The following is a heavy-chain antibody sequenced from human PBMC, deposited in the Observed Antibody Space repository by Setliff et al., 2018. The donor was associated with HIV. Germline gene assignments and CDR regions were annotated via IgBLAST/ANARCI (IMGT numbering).Heavy chain of an antibody. V-gene: IGHV4-31*03. CDR1: GGSISSGGYY. Sequence: PSETLSLTCTVSGGSISSGGYYWSWIRQHPGKGLGWIGYIHYSGSTYYNPSLKSRVTISLDTSKNQFSLKLSSVTAADTAVYYCAREKSNWVSKVGYWFDPWGQGTLVTVPS. CDR2: IHYSGST. CDR3: AREKSNWVSKVGYWFDP. J-gene: IGHJ5*02. D-gene: IGHD7-27*01.